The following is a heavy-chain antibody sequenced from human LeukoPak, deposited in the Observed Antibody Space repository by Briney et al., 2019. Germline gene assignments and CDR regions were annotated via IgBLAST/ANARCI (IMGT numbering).Heavy chain of an antibody. CDR1: GDSVSSNTAS. Sequence: SQTLSLTCAISGDSVSSNTASWNWIRQSPSKGLEWLGRTYYRSKWYNDYALSVKSRITLNPDTSKNQFSLQLNSVTPEDTAVYYCARGTLYATSWNFDYWGQGTLVTVSS. D-gene: IGHD2-2*01. CDR3: ARGTLYATSWNFDY. V-gene: IGHV6-1*01. J-gene: IGHJ4*02. CDR2: TYYRSKWYN.